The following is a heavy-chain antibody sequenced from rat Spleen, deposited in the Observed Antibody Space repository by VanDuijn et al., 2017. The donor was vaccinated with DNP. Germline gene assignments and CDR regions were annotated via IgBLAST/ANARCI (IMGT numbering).Heavy chain of an antibody. J-gene: IGHJ4*01. Sequence: QVQLKESGPGLVQPSQTLSLTCTVSGFSLTGNSVHWVRQPPGKGLEWVGTIWGGGSTDYNSALKFRLTISRDNSKSQVFLQMTSLQTEDTAIYFCTRSRIIRGPGIMDAWGQGTSVTVSS. CDR3: TRSRIIRGPGIMDA. CDR2: IWGGGST. CDR1: GFSLTGNS. D-gene: IGHD4-3*01. V-gene: IGHV2-1*01.